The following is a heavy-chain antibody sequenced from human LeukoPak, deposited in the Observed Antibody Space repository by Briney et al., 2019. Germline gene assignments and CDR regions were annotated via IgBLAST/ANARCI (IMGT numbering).Heavy chain of an antibody. J-gene: IGHJ4*02. CDR2: ISGSGGST. CDR1: GFTFSDAW. D-gene: IGHD2-21*02. V-gene: IGHV3-23*01. Sequence: QAGGSLRLSCAASGFTFSDAWINWVRQTPGKGLEWVSAISGSGGSTYYADSVKGRFTISRDNSKNTLYLQMNSLRAEDTAVYYCAKVNERLALVTPLDYWGQGTLVTVSS. CDR3: AKVNERLALVTPLDY.